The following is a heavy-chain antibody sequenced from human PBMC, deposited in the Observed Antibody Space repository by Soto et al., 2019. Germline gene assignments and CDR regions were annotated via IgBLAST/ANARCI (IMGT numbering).Heavy chain of an antibody. CDR2: INHSGST. V-gene: IGHV4-34*01. D-gene: IGHD5-18*01. J-gene: IGHJ4*02. CDR3: ARGYGYSYPFDY. CDR1: GGSFSGYY. Sequence: SETLSLTCAVYGGSFSGYYWSWIRQPPGKGLEWIGEINHSGSTNYNPSLKSRVTISVDTSKNQFSLKLSSVTAADTAVYYCARGYGYSYPFDYWGQGTLVTVSS.